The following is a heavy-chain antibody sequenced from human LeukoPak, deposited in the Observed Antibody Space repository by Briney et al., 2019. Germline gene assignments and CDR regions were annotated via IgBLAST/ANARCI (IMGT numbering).Heavy chain of an antibody. Sequence: PGGSLTLSCAASGFPFSSYSMNWVRQAPGMGLEWVSYIRSTGTTTYHSDSVKGRFAISRDNDKDSLYLQMNSLGVDDTAVYYCARGWGALGYMDVWGKGTMVAVSS. V-gene: IGHV3-48*01. J-gene: IGHJ6*03. D-gene: IGHD7-27*01. CDR3: ARGWGALGYMDV. CDR2: IRSTGTTT. CDR1: GFPFSSYS.